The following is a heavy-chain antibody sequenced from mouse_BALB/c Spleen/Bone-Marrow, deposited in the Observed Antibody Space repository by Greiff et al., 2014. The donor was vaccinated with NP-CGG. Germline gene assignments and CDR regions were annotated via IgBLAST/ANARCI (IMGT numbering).Heavy chain of an antibody. D-gene: IGHD2-4*01. CDR3: ARDDFGPDY. J-gene: IGHJ2*01. CDR2: NYPGDGDT. Sequence: QVQLQQSGAELVRPGSSVKISCKASGYAFSSFWMNWMKQRPGQGPEWIGQNYPGDGDTNYNGKFKGKATLTADMSSSTAYIQLSSLTSEDSAVYFCARDDFGPDYWGQGTTLTVSS. V-gene: IGHV1-80*01. CDR1: GYAFSSFW.